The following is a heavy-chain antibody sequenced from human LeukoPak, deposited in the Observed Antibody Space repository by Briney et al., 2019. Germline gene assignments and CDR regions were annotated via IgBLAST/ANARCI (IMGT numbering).Heavy chain of an antibody. V-gene: IGHV4-59*12. Sequence: SETLSLTCTVSGGSISSYYWSWIRQPPGKGLEWMGYIYYSGSTSYNPSLKSRVTISVDTSKNQFSLKLSSVTAADTAVYYCARDAVVTAYFDYWGQGTLVTVSS. CDR3: ARDAVVTAYFDY. D-gene: IGHD2-21*02. CDR2: IYYSGST. CDR1: GGSISSYY. J-gene: IGHJ4*02.